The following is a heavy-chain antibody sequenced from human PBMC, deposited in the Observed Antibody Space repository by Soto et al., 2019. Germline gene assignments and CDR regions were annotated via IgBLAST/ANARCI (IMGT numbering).Heavy chain of an antibody. CDR1: GFTFTSSA. CDR2: IVVGSGNT. CDR3: AAPASGSYYGYFDY. V-gene: IGHV1-58*01. J-gene: IGHJ4*02. Sequence: GASVKVSCKASGFTFTSSAVQWVRQARGQRLEWIGWIVVGSGNTNYAQKFQERVTITRDMSTSTAYMELSSLRSEDTAVYYCAAPASGSYYGYFDYWGQGTLVTVSS. D-gene: IGHD1-26*01.